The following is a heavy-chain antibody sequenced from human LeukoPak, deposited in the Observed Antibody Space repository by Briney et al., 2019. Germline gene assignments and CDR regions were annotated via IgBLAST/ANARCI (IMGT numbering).Heavy chain of an antibody. Sequence: ASVKVSCKASGGTFSSYAISWVRQAPGQGLEWMGRIIPILGIANYAQTFQGRVTITADKSTSTAYRELSSLRAEDTAVYYCASLPSYSSSSLDFDYWGQGTLVTVSS. V-gene: IGHV1-69*04. CDR3: ASLPSYSSSSLDFDY. D-gene: IGHD6-6*01. CDR2: IIPILGIA. CDR1: GGTFSSYA. J-gene: IGHJ4*02.